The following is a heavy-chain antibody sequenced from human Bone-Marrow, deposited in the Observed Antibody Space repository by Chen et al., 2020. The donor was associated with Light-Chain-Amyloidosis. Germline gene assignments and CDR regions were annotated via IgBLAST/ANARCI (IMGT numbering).Heavy chain of an antibody. CDR3: AKDALLSVSYRETT. Sequence: VQLVESGGGVVQPGGSLRLSCAASGFTFSSYGMHWVRQAPGKGLEWISAISGNGATTFYADSVKGRFTISKDNSKNTLNLQMNSLRAEDSAVYYCAKDALLSVSYRETTWGQGTLVTVST. J-gene: IGHJ5*02. D-gene: IGHD3-16*01. CDR1: GFTFSSYG. CDR2: ISGNGATT. V-gene: IGHV3-23*04.